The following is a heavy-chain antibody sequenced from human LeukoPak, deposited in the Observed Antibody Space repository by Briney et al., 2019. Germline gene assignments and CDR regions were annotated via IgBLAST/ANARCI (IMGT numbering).Heavy chain of an antibody. D-gene: IGHD3-22*01. J-gene: IGHJ4*02. V-gene: IGHV1-18*01. Sequence: GASVKVSCKASGGTFSSYAISWVRQAPGQGLEWMGWISAYNGNTNYAQKLQGRVTMTTDTSTSTAYMELRSLRSDDTAVYYCARVSDEYYYDSSGQIDYWGQGTLVTVSS. CDR3: ARVSDEYYYDSSGQIDY. CDR2: ISAYNGNT. CDR1: GGTFSSYA.